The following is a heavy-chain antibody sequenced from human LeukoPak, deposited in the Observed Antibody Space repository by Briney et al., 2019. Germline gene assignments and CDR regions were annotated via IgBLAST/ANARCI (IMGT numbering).Heavy chain of an antibody. CDR2: ISWYSGSI. D-gene: IGHD1-14*01. CDR1: GFTFDDYA. J-gene: IGHJ5*02. Sequence: GRSLRLSCAASGFTFDDYAMHWVRQAPGKGLEWVSGISWYSGSIGYADSVKGRFTISRDNAKNSLYLQMNSLRAEDTALYYCAEDSYGKALTGRFDPWGQGTLVTVSS. CDR3: AEDSYGKALTGRFDP. V-gene: IGHV3-9*01.